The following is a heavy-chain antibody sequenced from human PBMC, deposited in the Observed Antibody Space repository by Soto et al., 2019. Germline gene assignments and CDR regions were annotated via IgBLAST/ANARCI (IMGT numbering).Heavy chain of an antibody. V-gene: IGHV4-4*02. Sequence: SETLSLTCAISGDANSSRIWWSWVGQPPGKGMKRIGEIYHNGSTNYNPSLKSRVIISVDKSKNQFSLKLSSVTDADTAVYYCARGERQQQRDYWGQGTLVTVS. J-gene: IGHJ4*02. CDR2: IYHNGST. CDR1: GDANSSRIW. D-gene: IGHD6-13*01. CDR3: ARGERQQQRDY.